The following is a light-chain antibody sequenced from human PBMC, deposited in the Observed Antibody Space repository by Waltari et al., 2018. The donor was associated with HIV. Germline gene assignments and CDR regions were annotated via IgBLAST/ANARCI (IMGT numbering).Light chain of an antibody. CDR3: QSGAGCKNYEAV. CDR2: KDT. Sequence: PALVIYKDTERPSGIPERFSGSTSGTTATLTITGVLAEDEADYYCQSGAGCKNYEAVFGGGTKVTVL. V-gene: IGLV3-25*03. J-gene: IGLJ2*01.